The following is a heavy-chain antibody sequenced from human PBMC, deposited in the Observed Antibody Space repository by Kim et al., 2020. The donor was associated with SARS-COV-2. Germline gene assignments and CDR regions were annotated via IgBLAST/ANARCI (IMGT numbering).Heavy chain of an antibody. D-gene: IGHD3-10*01. J-gene: IGHJ4*02. CDR1: GFTFDDYA. CDR2: ISWNSGSI. CDR3: AAMYYYGSGSYYNSY. Sequence: GGSLRLSCAASGFTFDDYAMHWVRQAPGKGLEWVSGISWNSGSIGYADSVKGRFTISRENAKNSLYLQMNSLRAEDTALYYCAAMYYYGSGSYYNSYWGQGTLVTVSS. V-gene: IGHV3-9*01.